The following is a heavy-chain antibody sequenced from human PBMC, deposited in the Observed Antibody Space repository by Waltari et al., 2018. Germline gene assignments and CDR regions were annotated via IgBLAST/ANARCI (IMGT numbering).Heavy chain of an antibody. CDR3: ARVGGVLMVFAPTGGWFDP. CDR2: IYYSGIT. V-gene: IGHV4-59*01. CDR1: GGSISSYY. J-gene: IGHJ5*02. Sequence: QVQLQESGPGLVKPSETLSLTCTVSGGSISSYYWSWIRQPPGKGLEWIGYIYYSGITNYNPSLKIRVTISVDTSKNQFSLKLSSVTAADTAVYYCARVGGVLMVFAPTGGWFDPWGQGTLVTVSS. D-gene: IGHD2-8*01.